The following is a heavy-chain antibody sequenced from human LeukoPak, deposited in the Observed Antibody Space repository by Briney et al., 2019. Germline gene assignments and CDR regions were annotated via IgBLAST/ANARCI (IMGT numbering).Heavy chain of an antibody. Sequence: GGSLRLSCAASGLTFSSYGMHWVRQAPGKGLEWVAFIRYDGSIKYFADSVKGRFTISKDNSKNTLYLQMSSLRAEDTAVYYCATYLAYCGGDCPGYFQHWGQGTLVTVSS. CDR1: GLTFSSYG. V-gene: IGHV3-30*02. J-gene: IGHJ1*01. CDR2: IRYDGSIK. CDR3: ATYLAYCGGDCPGYFQH. D-gene: IGHD2-21*01.